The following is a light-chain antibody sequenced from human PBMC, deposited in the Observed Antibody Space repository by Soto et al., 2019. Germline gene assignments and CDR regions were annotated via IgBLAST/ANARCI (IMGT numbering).Light chain of an antibody. V-gene: IGKV3-15*01. CDR2: GAS. Sequence: TVMTQSPATLPVSPGERATLSCRASQSVGNNVAWFQQKPGQAPRLLIHGASDRATEVPVRFSGSGSGTEFTFTISSLQSEDFAVYYCQQYNNWPYAFGQGTK. J-gene: IGKJ2*01. CDR1: QSVGNN. CDR3: QQYNNWPYA.